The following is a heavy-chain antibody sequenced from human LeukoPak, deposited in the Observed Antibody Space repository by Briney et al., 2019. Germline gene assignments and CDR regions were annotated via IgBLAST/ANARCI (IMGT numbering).Heavy chain of an antibody. D-gene: IGHD3-16*01. CDR2: IYSSGNR. J-gene: IGHJ5*02. V-gene: IGHV4-39*01. CDR1: GDSITTNSYG. Sequence: SETLSLTCGLSGDSITTNSYGWGWIRQSPGKGLEWIGSIYSSGNRYYNPALKSQTTISPATSKNPYSLRLTSVTAADTAVYYCARRGIWDLQIGNWFDPWGQGILVTVSS. CDR3: ARRGIWDLQIGNWFDP.